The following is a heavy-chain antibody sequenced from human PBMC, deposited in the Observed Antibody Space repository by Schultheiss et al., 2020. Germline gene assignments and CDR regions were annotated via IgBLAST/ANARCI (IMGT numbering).Heavy chain of an antibody. V-gene: IGHV3-23*01. CDR1: GFTVSSNY. Sequence: GGSLRLSCAASGFTVSSNYMSWVRQAPGKGLEWVSAISGSGGSTYYADSVKGRFTISRDNSKNTLYLQMNSLRAEDTAVYYCAKASLWFRGSCYFDPWGQGTLVTVSS. D-gene: IGHD2-15*01. J-gene: IGHJ5*02. CDR3: AKASLWFRGSCYFDP. CDR2: ISGSGGST.